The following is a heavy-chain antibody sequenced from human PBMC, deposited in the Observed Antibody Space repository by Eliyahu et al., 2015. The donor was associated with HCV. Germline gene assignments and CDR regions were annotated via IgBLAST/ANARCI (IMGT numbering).Heavy chain of an antibody. J-gene: IGHJ2*01. CDR3: ARVRGYSSTKPTSQHQRNWYFDL. V-gene: IGHV4-34*01. CDR1: GGSFSGYY. CDR2: INHSGST. Sequence: QVQLQQWGAGLLKPSETLSLTCAVYGGSFSGYYWSWIRQPPGKGLEWIGEINHSGSTNYNPSLKSRVTISVDTSKNQFSLKLSSVTAADTAVYYCARVRGYSSTKPTSQHQRNWYFDLWGRGTLVTVSS. D-gene: IGHD5-18*01.